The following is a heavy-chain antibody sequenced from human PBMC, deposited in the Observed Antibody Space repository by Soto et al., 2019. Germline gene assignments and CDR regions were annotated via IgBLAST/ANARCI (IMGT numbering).Heavy chain of an antibody. V-gene: IGHV1-18*01. CDR3: ATSPRAARDYYYYYYGMDV. Sequence: GASVKVSCKASGYTFTSYGISWVRQAPGQGLEWMGWISAYNGNTNYAQKLQGRVTMTTDTSTSTAYMELRSLRSDDTAVYYCATSPRAARDYYYYYYGMDVWGQGTTVTVSS. D-gene: IGHD6-6*01. CDR2: ISAYNGNT. J-gene: IGHJ6*02. CDR1: GYTFTSYG.